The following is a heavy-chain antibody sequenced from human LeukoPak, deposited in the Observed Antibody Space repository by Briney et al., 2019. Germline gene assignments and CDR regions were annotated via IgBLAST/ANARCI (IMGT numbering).Heavy chain of an antibody. D-gene: IGHD2-2*01. V-gene: IGHV3-20*04. CDR1: GFTFDDYG. CDR2: INWNGGST. Sequence: GGSLRLSCAASGFTFDDYGMSWVRQAPGKGLEWVSGINWNGGSTGYADSVKGRFTISRDNAKNSLYLQMNSLRAEDTALYYCARGGGPRGVVPAAPTDYWGQGTLVTVSS. J-gene: IGHJ4*02. CDR3: ARGGGPRGVVPAAPTDY.